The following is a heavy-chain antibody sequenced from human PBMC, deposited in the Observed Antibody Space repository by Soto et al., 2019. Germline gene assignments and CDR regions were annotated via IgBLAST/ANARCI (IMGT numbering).Heavy chain of an antibody. D-gene: IGHD1-26*01. V-gene: IGHV4-59*01. CDR2: IYASGSH. Sequence: QVQLQESGPGQVKPSETLSLTCTISGGSISVYYWSWVRQPPGHELEWIGYIYASGSHYYNPSLRSRVTISADTSKNQISLKLTSPTAADTAVYYCARGVGSSPPRYWGRGTLVTVSS. J-gene: IGHJ4*02. CDR3: ARGVGSSPPRY. CDR1: GGSISVYY.